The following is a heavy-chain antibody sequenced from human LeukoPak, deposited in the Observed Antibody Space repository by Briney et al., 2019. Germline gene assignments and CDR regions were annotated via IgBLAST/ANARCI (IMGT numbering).Heavy chain of an antibody. CDR1: GGSFSGYY. Sequence: NSSETLSLTCAVYGGSFSGYYWSWIRQPPGKGLEWNGEINHSGSTNYNPSLKSRVTISVDTSKNQFSLKLSSVPAADTAVYYCARHWEQLAPFDPWGQGTLVTVSS. J-gene: IGHJ5*02. V-gene: IGHV4-34*01. CDR3: ARHWEQLAPFDP. D-gene: IGHD1-26*01. CDR2: INHSGST.